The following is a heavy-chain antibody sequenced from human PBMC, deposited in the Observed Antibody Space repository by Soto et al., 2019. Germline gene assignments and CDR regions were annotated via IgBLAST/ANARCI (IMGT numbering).Heavy chain of an antibody. CDR3: ARALDDYGDFNWFDP. J-gene: IGHJ5*02. D-gene: IGHD4-17*01. CDR2: IIPIFGTA. V-gene: IGHV1-69*12. Sequence: QVQLVQSGAEVKKPGSSVKVSCKASGGTFSSYAISWVRQAPGQGLEWMGGIIPIFGTANYAQKFQGRVTITADESTSNAYLQMSSLRSEGTAVYYCARALDDYGDFNWFDPWGQGTLVIVSS. CDR1: GGTFSSYA.